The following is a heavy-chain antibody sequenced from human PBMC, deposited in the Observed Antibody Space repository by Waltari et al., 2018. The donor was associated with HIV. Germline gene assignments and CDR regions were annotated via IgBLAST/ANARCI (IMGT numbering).Heavy chain of an antibody. CDR1: GFPFGSSR. V-gene: IGHV3-48*02. D-gene: IGHD1-26*01. CDR2: ISSSSSTI. Sequence: EVQLVESGGGLVQPGGCLRPSGAASGFPFGSSRMNWVRQAPGKGLEWVSYISSSSSTIYYADSVKGRFTISRDNAKNSLYLQMNSLRDEDTAVYYCARGKATEAGLDYWGQGTLVTVSS. J-gene: IGHJ4*02. CDR3: ARGKATEAGLDY.